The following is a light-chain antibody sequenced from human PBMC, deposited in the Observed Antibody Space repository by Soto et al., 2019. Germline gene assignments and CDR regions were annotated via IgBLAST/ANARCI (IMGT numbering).Light chain of an antibody. CDR2: EVS. CDR1: SSDVGTYNF. V-gene: IGLV2-14*01. CDR3: SSYSSTSTPWV. J-gene: IGLJ3*02. Sequence: QSALNQPASVSGSPGQSITISCTGTSSDVGTYNFVSWYQQHPGKAPKLMIYEVSSRPSGVSNRFSGSKSGNTASLTISGLQAEDEAEYYCSSYSSTSTPWVFGGGTKVTVL.